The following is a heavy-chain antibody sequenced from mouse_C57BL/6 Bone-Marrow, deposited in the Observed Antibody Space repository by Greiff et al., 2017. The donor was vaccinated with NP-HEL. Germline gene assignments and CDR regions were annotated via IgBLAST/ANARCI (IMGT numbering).Heavy chain of an antibody. J-gene: IGHJ3*01. D-gene: IGHD1-1*01. Sequence: EVKLMESGGGLVQPGGSLSLSCAASGFTFTDYYMSWVRQPPGKALEWLGFIRNKANGYTTEYSASVKGRFTISRDNSQSILYLQMNALRAEDSATYYCASSPRYGSSYGFAYWGQGTLVTVSA. CDR2: IRNKANGYTT. CDR1: GFTFTDYY. CDR3: ASSPRYGSSYGFAY. V-gene: IGHV7-3*01.